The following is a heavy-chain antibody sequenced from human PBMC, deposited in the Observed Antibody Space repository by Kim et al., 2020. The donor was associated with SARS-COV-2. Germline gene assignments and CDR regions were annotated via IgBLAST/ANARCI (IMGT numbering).Heavy chain of an antibody. CDR1: GYTFTSYG. Sequence: ASVKVSCKASGYTFTSYGISWVRQAPGQGLEWMGWISAYNGNTNYAQKLQGRVTMTTDTSTSTAYMELRSLRSDDTAVYYCARGIGYDSSDNYFDYWGQGTLVTVSS. CDR2: ISAYNGNT. CDR3: ARGIGYDSSDNYFDY. J-gene: IGHJ4*02. V-gene: IGHV1-18*04. D-gene: IGHD3-22*01.